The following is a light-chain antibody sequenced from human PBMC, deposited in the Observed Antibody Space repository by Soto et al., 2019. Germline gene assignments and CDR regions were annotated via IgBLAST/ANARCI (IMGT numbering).Light chain of an antibody. CDR3: SSYTSSSTLDV. J-gene: IGLJ1*01. CDR2: DVS. V-gene: IGLV2-14*01. CDR1: SSDVGSYNY. Sequence: QSVLTQPASVSGSPGQSITISCTGTSSDVGSYNYVSWYQQHPGKAPKLMIYDVSNRPSGVSNRFSGSKSGNTASLTISGLQAEDEADYYCSSYTSSSTLDVFGTGTKVTV.